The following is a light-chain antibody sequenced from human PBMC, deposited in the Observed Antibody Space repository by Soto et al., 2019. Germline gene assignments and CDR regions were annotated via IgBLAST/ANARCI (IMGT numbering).Light chain of an antibody. CDR1: QSFNSGY. CDR2: GAS. CDR3: HQYGSSPPYT. Sequence: EIVLTQSPGTLSLSPGERATLSCRASQSFNSGYLAWYQQKPGQAPRLLIFGASTRATDIPDRFSGSESGTEFTLTISRLEPEDFAVYYRHQYGSSPPYTFGQGTKLEI. J-gene: IGKJ2*01. V-gene: IGKV3-20*01.